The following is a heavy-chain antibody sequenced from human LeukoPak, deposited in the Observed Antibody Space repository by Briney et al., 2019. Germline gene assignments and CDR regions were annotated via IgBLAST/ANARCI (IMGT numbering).Heavy chain of an antibody. V-gene: IGHV1-2*02. D-gene: IGHD3-10*01. CDR3: ARDRGSGSIIYYYMDV. J-gene: IGHJ6*03. Sequence: ASVKVSCKASGYTFTGYYMHWVRQAPGQGLEWMGWINPNSDGTNYAQKFQGRVTMTRDTSISTAYMELSRLRSDDTAVYYCARDRGSGSIIYYYMDVWGKGTTVTVSS. CDR1: GYTFTGYY. CDR2: INPNSDGT.